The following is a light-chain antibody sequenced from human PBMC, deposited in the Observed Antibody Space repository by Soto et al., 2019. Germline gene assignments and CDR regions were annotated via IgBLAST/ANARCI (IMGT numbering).Light chain of an antibody. CDR2: RNN. V-gene: IGLV1-47*01. CDR3: AAWDDSLSGWV. CDR1: TSNIESNN. Sequence: QTVVAQPPSVSGTPGQRVTISCSGGTSNIESNNVYWYQQFPGTAPQLLIYRNNQRPSRVPDRFSGSKSGTAASLAISGLRSEDDADYYCAAWDDSLSGWVFGGGTKLTVL. J-gene: IGLJ3*02.